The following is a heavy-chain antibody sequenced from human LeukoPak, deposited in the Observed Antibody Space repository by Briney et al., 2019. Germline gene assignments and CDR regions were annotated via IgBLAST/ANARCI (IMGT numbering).Heavy chain of an antibody. Sequence: SETLSLTCTVSGGSISSYYWTWIRQPPGKGLEWIGYIYHTGSNNYSPSLKSRVTMYVDTSKNQLSLKLSSVTAADTAMYYCARARYTNSWYAVDIWGQGTMVTVSS. V-gene: IGHV4-59*08. J-gene: IGHJ3*02. CDR1: GGSISSYY. D-gene: IGHD6-13*01. CDR2: IYHTGSN. CDR3: ARARYTNSWYAVDI.